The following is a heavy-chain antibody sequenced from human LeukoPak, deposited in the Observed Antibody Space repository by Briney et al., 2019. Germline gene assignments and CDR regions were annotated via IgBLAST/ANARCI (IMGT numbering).Heavy chain of an antibody. J-gene: IGHJ4*02. V-gene: IGHV3-33*01. CDR1: GFTFSTYG. CDR3: ARGGFYHDGSGYLYFDY. Sequence: PGGALKLSCAASGFTFSTYGMHWVRQAPGKGLEWVAVLWYDGSNKYYADSVKGRFTISRDNSKNTLHLQMNSLRAEDTAVYYCARGGFYHDGSGYLYFDYWGQGTLVTASS. D-gene: IGHD3-22*01. CDR2: LWYDGSNK.